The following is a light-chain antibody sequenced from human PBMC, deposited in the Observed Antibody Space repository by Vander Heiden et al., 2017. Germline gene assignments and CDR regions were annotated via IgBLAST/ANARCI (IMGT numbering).Light chain of an antibody. Sequence: IRITQSPSSLSASVGDSFTITCRASQNIRNFLNWYHQRPGQPPNLLIYAASSLQSGVPSRFSGSGSGTDFTLTINNLQPEDFSFYYCQLSYSATWTFGEGTTVEIK. CDR2: AAS. CDR3: QLSYSATWT. CDR1: QNIRNF. J-gene: IGKJ1*01. V-gene: IGKV1-39*01.